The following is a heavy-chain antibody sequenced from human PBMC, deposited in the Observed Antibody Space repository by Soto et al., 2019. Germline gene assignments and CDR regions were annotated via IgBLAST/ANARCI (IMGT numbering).Heavy chain of an antibody. CDR2: IIVGSGNT. J-gene: IGHJ3*02. CDR1: GFTFGNSA. V-gene: IGHV1-58*01. Sequence: GASVKVSCKTSGFTFGNSAVQWVRQTRGQRLEWIGWIIVGSGNTNYAQKLQGRVTMTTDTSTSTAYMELRSLRSDDTAVYYCAGGSGSYLLAFDIWGQGTMVT. D-gene: IGHD1-26*01. CDR3: AGGSGSYLLAFDI.